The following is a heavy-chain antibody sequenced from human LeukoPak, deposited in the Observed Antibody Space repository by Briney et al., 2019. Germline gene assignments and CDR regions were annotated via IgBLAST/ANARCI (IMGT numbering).Heavy chain of an antibody. Sequence: PSETLSLTCTVSGYSISSGYFWGWIRQPPGKGLEWIGSFYHSGITYYNPSLKSRVTISVEMSKNQFSLKLSSVTAADTAVYYCACLQGAVTIDYWGQGTLVTVSS. CDR3: ACLQGAVTIDY. J-gene: IGHJ4*02. V-gene: IGHV4-38-2*02. CDR1: GYSISSGYF. D-gene: IGHD4-11*01. CDR2: FYHSGIT.